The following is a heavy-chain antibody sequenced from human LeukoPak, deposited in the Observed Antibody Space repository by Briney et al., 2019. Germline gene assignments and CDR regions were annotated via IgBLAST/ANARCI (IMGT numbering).Heavy chain of an antibody. CDR3: ARVGGSHEYTHGGLDY. CDR1: GFTLSSYE. V-gene: IGHV3-48*03. Sequence: PGGSLRLSCAASGFTLSSYEMNWVRQAPGKGLERVSYISSSGSTIYYADSVKGRFTISRDNAKNSLYLQMNSLRAEDTAVYYCARVGGSHEYTHGGLDYWGQGTLVTVSS. CDR2: ISSSGSTI. J-gene: IGHJ4*02. D-gene: IGHD3-16*01.